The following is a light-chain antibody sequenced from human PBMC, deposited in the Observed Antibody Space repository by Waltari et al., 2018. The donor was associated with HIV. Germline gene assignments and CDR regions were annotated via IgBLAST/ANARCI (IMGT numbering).Light chain of an antibody. Sequence: DIQMPPSPSSLPASVGAAVTLSCLASPGVSTYLNWYQQKPGEAPNLLIHDVSTLQNGVPSRFSGSGYETEFTLTISSLQPEDLATYDCQQTHSVPLTFGQGTKVEI. CDR1: PGVSTY. CDR3: QQTHSVPLT. V-gene: IGKV1-39*01. J-gene: IGKJ1*01. CDR2: DVS.